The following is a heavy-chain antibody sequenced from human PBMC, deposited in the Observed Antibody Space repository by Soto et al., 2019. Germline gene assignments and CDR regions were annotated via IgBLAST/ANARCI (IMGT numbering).Heavy chain of an antibody. V-gene: IGHV4-59*01. J-gene: IGHJ4*02. Sequence: SETLSLTCTVSGGSISSYYWSWIRQPPGKGLERIGYIYYSGSTNYNPSLKGRVTISVDTSKNQFSLKLSSVTAADTAVYYCARDNGYSYGYTLDHWGQGTLVTVS. CDR2: IYYSGST. CDR3: ARDNGYSYGYTLDH. D-gene: IGHD5-18*01. CDR1: GGSISSYY.